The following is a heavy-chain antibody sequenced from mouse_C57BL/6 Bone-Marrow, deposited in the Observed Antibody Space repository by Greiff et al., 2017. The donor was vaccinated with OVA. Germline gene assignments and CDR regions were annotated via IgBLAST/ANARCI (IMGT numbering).Heavy chain of an antibody. CDR1: GFSLTSYG. V-gene: IGHV2-2*01. CDR2: IWSGGST. J-gene: IGHJ3*01. CDR3: ANYYGSSAWFAY. Sequence: VMLVESGPGLVQPSQSLSITCTVSGFSLTSYGVHWVRQSPGKGLEWLGVIWSGGSTDYNAAFISRLSISKDNSKSQVFFKMNSLQADDTAIYYCANYYGSSAWFAYWGQGTLVTVSA. D-gene: IGHD1-1*01.